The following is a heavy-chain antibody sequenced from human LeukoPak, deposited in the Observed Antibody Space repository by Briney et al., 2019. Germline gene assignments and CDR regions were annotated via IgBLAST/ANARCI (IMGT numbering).Heavy chain of an antibody. D-gene: IGHD2-2*01. V-gene: IGHV4-39*07. J-gene: IGHJ4*02. CDR3: ARVGLDISTHLDY. CDR1: GGSIRGSSYY. CDR2: IYYSGST. Sequence: PSETLSLTCTVSGGSIRGSSYYWGWIRQPPGKGLEWIGSIYYSGSTYYNPSLKSRVTISVDTSKNQFSLKLNSVTAADTAVYYCARVGLDISTHLDYWGQGTLVTVSS.